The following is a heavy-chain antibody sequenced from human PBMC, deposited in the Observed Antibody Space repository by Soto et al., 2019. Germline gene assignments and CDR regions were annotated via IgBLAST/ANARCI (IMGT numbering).Heavy chain of an antibody. J-gene: IGHJ6*02. CDR3: ARERTLMTRASYYGMDV. CDR1: GGSISSGDYY. D-gene: IGHD4-17*01. Sequence: KPSETLSLTCTVSGGSISSGDYYWSWIRQPPGKGLEWIGYIYYSGSTYYNPSLKSRLTMSVDTSKNQFSLKLSSVTAADTAVYYCARERTLMTRASYYGMDVWGQGTTVTVSS. CDR2: IYYSGST. V-gene: IGHV4-30-4*01.